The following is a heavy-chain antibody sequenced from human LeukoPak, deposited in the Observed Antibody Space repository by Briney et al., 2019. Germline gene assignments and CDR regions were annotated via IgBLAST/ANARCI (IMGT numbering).Heavy chain of an antibody. J-gene: IGHJ4*02. V-gene: IGHV5-51*01. CDR1: GYSFTTYW. CDR2: IYPGDSDT. Sequence: GESLKISCKGYGYSFTTYWIGWVRQMPGKGLEWRGIIYPGDSDTRYSPSFQGHVTISADKSITTAYLQWSSLRASDTAIYYCARRMSTSEYFEYWGQGTLVSVSS. D-gene: IGHD1-14*01. CDR3: ARRMSTSEYFEY.